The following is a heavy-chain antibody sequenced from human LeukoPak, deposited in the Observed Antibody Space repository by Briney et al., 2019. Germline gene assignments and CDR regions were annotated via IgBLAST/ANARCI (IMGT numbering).Heavy chain of an antibody. Sequence: SETLSLTCTVSGGSISSYYWSWIRQPPGKGLEYIGYVFYSGSTNYNPSLKSRVTISVDTSKNQFSLKVTSVTAADTAVYYCARDLGMAGIAPVDYWGQGTLVTVSS. CDR3: ARDLGMAGIAPVDY. D-gene: IGHD6-19*01. CDR1: GGSISSYY. CDR2: VFYSGST. J-gene: IGHJ4*02. V-gene: IGHV4-59*12.